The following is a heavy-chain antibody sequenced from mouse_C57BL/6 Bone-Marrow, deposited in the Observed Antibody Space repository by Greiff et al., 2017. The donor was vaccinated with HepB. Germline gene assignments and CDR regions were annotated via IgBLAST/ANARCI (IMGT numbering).Heavy chain of an antibody. CDR1: GYTFTSYW. CDR3: ARQTTIWEAMDY. Sequence: QVQLQQPGAELVKPGASVKMSCKASGYTFTSYWITWVKQRPGQGLEWIGDIYPGSGSTNYNEKFKSKATLTVDTSSRTAYMQRSSLTSEDSAVYYCARQTTIWEAMDYWGQGTSVTVSS. J-gene: IGHJ4*01. CDR2: IYPGSGST. V-gene: IGHV1-55*01. D-gene: IGHD5-5*01.